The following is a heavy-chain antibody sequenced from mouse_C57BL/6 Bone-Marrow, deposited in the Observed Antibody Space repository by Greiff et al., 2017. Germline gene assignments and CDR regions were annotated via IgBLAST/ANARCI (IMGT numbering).Heavy chain of an antibody. D-gene: IGHD6-2*01. CDR3: ARRRVVSYYFDY. J-gene: IGHJ2*01. Sequence: VQLQQSGAELVRPGTSVKMSCKASGYTFTNYWIGWAKQRPGHGLEWIGDIYPGGGYTNYNEKFKGKATLTADTSSSTAYMQFSSLTSEDSAIYYCARRRVVSYYFDYWGQGTTLTVSS. CDR1: GYTFTNYW. V-gene: IGHV1-63*01. CDR2: IYPGGGYT.